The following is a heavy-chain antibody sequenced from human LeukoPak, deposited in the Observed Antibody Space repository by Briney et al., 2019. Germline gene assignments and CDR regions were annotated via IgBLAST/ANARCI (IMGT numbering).Heavy chain of an antibody. CDR2: ISSSGSTI. CDR3: AKDRSGMGYYFDF. CDR1: GFTFSSYE. Sequence: GGSLRLSCAASGFTFSSYEMNWVRQAPGKGLEWVSYISSSGSTIYYADSVKGRFTISRDNSKNTLCLQMDSLRAEDTAVYYCAKDRSGMGYYFDFWGQGTLVTVSS. D-gene: IGHD1-26*01. J-gene: IGHJ4*02. V-gene: IGHV3-48*03.